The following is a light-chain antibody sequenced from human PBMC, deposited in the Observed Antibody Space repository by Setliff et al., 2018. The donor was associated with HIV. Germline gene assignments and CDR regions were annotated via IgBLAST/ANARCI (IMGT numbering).Light chain of an antibody. CDR2: EVR. V-gene: IGLV2-14*01. Sequence: QSALAQPASVSGSPGQSITISCTGTSRDVGGYNYVSWYQQHPGKAPKLIIYEVRNRPPGVSNRFSGSKSGNTASLTISGLQTEDEGEYYCSSYAITNTLPFGTGTKVTVL. CDR1: SRDVGGYNY. CDR3: SSYAITNTLP. J-gene: IGLJ1*01.